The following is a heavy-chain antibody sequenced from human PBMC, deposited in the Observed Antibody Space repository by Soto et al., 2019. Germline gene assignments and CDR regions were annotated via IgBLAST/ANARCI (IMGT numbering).Heavy chain of an antibody. CDR2: ISYDGSDK. D-gene: IGHD1-26*01. J-gene: IGHJ3*01. CDR3: AKDLSVGATSGAFDV. Sequence: SLRLSCAASGFTFSSYGMHWVRQAPGKGLEWVAVISYDGSDKYYPDSVKGRFTISRDNSKNTLYLQMDSLRGEDTAVYYCAKDLSVGATSGAFDVWGQGTMVTVSS. V-gene: IGHV3-30*18. CDR1: GFTFSSYG.